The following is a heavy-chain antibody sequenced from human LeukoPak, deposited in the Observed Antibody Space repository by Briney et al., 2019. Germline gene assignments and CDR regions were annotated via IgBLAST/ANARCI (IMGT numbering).Heavy chain of an antibody. J-gene: IGHJ3*02. V-gene: IGHV3-48*03. Sequence: PGGSLTLSCAASGFTFSSYEMNGVPHAPGKGRVWVSYISSSGRSKYYAVPVKGRFTISRDNAKNSLYLQMNSLRDEDTAVYYCARTGYSSGWYALSAFDIWGQGTMVTVSA. CDR1: GFTFSSYE. CDR3: ARTGYSSGWYALSAFDI. CDR2: ISSSGRSK. D-gene: IGHD6-19*01.